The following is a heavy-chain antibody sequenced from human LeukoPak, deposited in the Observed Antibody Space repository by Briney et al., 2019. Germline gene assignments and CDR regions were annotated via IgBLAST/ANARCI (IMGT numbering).Heavy chain of an antibody. Sequence: GGSLRLSCAASGFTCSNAWMNWVRQAPGKGLEWVGRIKTKTAGGTIDYAAPVKGRFTISRDDSKNMLYLQMNSLKTEDTAVYFCTTDYYDSSGYVFWGQGTLVTVSS. CDR3: TTDYYDSSGYVF. CDR2: IKTKTAGGTI. CDR1: GFTCSNAW. D-gene: IGHD3-22*01. V-gene: IGHV3-15*07. J-gene: IGHJ4*02.